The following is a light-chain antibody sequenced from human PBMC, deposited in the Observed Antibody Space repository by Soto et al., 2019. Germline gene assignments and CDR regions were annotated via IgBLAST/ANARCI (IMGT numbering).Light chain of an antibody. J-gene: IGKJ1*01. CDR3: QQYNSYLWT. Sequence: DIQMTQSPSTLSASVGDRVTITCRASQSIGTWVAWYQQKPGEAPKFLIYDASSLESGVPSRFSGSGSGTEFTLTISSLQPDDFATYYCQQYNSYLWTFGQGTKVEIK. V-gene: IGKV1-5*01. CDR2: DAS. CDR1: QSIGTW.